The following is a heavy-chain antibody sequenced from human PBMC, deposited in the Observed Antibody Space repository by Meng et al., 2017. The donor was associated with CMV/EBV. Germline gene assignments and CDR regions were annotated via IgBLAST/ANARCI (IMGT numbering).Heavy chain of an antibody. CDR2: ISAYNGNT. V-gene: IGHV1-18*01. Sequence: ASVKVSCKTSGYTFSSYGINWVRQAPGQGLEWMGWISAYNGNTNYAQKLQGRVTMTTDTSTSTAYMELRSLRSDDTAVYYCARGSSRYVLDWFDPWGQGTLVTVSS. D-gene: IGHD6-13*01. CDR3: ARGSSRYVLDWFDP. J-gene: IGHJ5*02. CDR1: GYTFSSYG.